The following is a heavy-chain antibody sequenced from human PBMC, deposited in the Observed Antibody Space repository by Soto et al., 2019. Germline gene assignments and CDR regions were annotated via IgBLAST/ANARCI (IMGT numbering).Heavy chain of an antibody. J-gene: IGHJ4*02. CDR1: GGSISSSNW. CDR2: IYHSGST. CDR3: ARVAVAGTRVDY. V-gene: IGHV4-4*02. D-gene: IGHD6-19*01. Sequence: QVQLQESGPGLVKPSGTLSLTCAVSGGSISSSNWWSWVRQPPGKGLEWIGEIYHSGSTNYNPSPKSRVTISVDKPKNHFSLKLSSVTAADTAVYYCARVAVAGTRVDYWGQGTLFTVSS.